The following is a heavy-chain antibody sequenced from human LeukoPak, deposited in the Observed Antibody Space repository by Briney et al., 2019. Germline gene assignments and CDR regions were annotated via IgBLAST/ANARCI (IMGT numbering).Heavy chain of an antibody. V-gene: IGHV3-33*01. CDR1: GFTFSSYG. Sequence: PGRSLRLSCAASGFTFSSYGMHWVRQAPGKGLEWVAVIWYDGSNKYYADSVKGRFTISRDNSKNTLYLQMNSLRAEDTAVYYCARSVYRSSPFDSWGQGTLVTVSS. D-gene: IGHD6-13*01. CDR3: ARSVYRSSPFDS. CDR2: IWYDGSNK. J-gene: IGHJ4*02.